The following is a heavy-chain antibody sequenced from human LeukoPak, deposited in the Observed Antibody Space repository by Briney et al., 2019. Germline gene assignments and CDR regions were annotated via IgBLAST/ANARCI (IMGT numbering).Heavy chain of an antibody. D-gene: IGHD1-26*01. CDR2: INPNSGGT. J-gene: IGHJ3*02. Sequence: GASVKVSCKASGYTFTGYYMHWVRQAPGQGLEWMGWINPNSGGTNYAQKFQGRVTMTRDTSISTAYMELSRLRSDDTAVYYCARNKLVGATHTYDAFDIWDQGTMVTVSS. CDR3: ARNKLVGATHTYDAFDI. V-gene: IGHV1-2*02. CDR1: GYTFTGYY.